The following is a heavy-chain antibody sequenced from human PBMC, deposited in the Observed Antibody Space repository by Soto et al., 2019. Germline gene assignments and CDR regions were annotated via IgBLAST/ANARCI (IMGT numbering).Heavy chain of an antibody. CDR1: GYSVSSDNYY. J-gene: IGHJ4*02. CDR3: ARDIRGYSRAFDY. V-gene: IGHV4-61*01. Sequence: SETLSLTCTVSGYSVSSDNYYWTWIRQPPGKGLEWIGYIYSSGSTKYNPSLKSRVTISLDTSSNQFSLKLTSVTAADTAVYYCARDIRGYSRAFDYWGQGTLVTVSS. D-gene: IGHD5-18*01. CDR2: IYSSGST.